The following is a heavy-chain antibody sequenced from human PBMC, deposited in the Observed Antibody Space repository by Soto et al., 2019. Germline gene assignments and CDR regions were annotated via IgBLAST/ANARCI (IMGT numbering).Heavy chain of an antibody. CDR3: ARDPPRNDYYYGMDV. V-gene: IGHV3-48*02. Sequence: GGSLRLSCAASGFTFSSYSMNWVRQAPGKGLEWVSYISSSSTIYYADSVKGRFTISRDNAKNSLYLQMNSLRDEDTAVYYCARDPPRNDYYYGMDVWGQGTTVTVSS. J-gene: IGHJ6*02. CDR1: GFTFSSYS. CDR2: ISSSSTI.